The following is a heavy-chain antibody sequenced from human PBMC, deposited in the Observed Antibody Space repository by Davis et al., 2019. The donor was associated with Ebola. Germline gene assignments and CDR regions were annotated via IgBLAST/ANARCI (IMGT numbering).Heavy chain of an antibody. J-gene: IGHJ4*02. CDR1: GDSVSSHSAA. D-gene: IGHD2-8*02. Sequence: SQTLSLTCAISGDSVSSHSAAWNWIRQSPSRGLEWLGRTFYRSKRFNEYAVSVRGRMTVNPDTSKNQLSLQLNSVTPDDTGVYFCARNTGRYFDFWGQGSLVTVSS. CDR3: ARNTGRYFDF. V-gene: IGHV6-1*01. CDR2: TFYRSKRFN.